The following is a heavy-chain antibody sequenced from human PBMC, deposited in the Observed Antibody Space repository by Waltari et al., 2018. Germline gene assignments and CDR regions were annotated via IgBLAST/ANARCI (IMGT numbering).Heavy chain of an antibody. V-gene: IGHV3-7*01. CDR2: RKQDGSEK. D-gene: IGHD5-18*01. Sequence: EVQLVESGGGLVQPGGSLRLSCAASGFTFSSYWMSWVRQAPGKGMEGVANRKQDGSEKYDVDSVKGRFTSSRDNAKNSLYLQMNSLRAEDTAVYYCARESVDTFDYWGQGTLVTVSS. CDR1: GFTFSSYW. J-gene: IGHJ4*02. CDR3: ARESVDTFDY.